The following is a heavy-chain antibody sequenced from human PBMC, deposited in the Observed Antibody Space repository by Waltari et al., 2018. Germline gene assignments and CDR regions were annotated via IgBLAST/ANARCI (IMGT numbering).Heavy chain of an antibody. Sequence: VQLQQWGAGLLKPSETLSLTCAVYGGSFSGYYWSWIRQPQGKGLEWVSAISGSGGSTYYADSVKGRFTISRDNSKNTLYLQMNSLRAEDTAVYYCAKGGEIIQLWPMGYYFDYWGQGTLVIVSS. CDR3: AKGGEIIQLWPMGYYFDY. D-gene: IGHD5-18*01. V-gene: IGHV3-23*01. CDR2: ISGSGGST. J-gene: IGHJ4*02. CDR1: GGSFSGYY.